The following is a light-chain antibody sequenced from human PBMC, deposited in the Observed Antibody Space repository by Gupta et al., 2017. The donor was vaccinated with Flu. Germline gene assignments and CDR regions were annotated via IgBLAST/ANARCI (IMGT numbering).Light chain of an antibody. CDR1: KIY. CDR3: SSYAGRNSWV. CDR2: EIP. V-gene: IGLV2-8*01. J-gene: IGLJ3*02. Sequence: KIYGSWYQQHPGRAPTLLISEIPQRSSGVPDRFSGSKSGTTASLPVSGLQAEAEADYYCSSYAGRNSWVFGGGTKLT.